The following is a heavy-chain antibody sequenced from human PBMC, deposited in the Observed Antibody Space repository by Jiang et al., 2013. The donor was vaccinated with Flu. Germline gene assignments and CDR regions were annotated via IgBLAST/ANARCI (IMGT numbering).Heavy chain of an antibody. D-gene: IGHD6-19*01. CDR2: IIPIIEIA. CDR3: ARDTLQSTVATYEPLDF. CDR1: GGTLSNYG. Sequence: YGAEVKKPGSSVRVSCKASGGTLSNYGVSWVRQAPGQGLEWVGRIIPIIEIANYAQRFLGRVRLTTDKSTTTVYMEVNNLRSDDTAVYYCARDTLQSTVATYEPLDFWGQGTLVTVSS. J-gene: IGHJ3*01. V-gene: IGHV1-69*04.